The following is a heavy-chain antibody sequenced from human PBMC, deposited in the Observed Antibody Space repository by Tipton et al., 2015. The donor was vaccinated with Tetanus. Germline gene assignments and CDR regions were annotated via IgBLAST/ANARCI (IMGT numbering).Heavy chain of an antibody. CDR3: ARDLGITIFGVVSPFFGMDV. D-gene: IGHD3-3*01. CDR1: GGSVSSGSYY. J-gene: IGHJ6*02. Sequence: TLSLTCTVSGGSVSSGSYYWSWIRQPPGKGLEWIGYIYYSGSTNYNPSLKSRVTISVDTSKNQFSLKLSSVTAADTAVYYCARDLGITIFGVVSPFFGMDVWCQGTTVTVSS. V-gene: IGHV4-61*01. CDR2: IYYSGST.